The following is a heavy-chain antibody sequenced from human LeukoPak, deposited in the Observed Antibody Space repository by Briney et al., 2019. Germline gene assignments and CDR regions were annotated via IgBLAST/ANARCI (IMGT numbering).Heavy chain of an antibody. D-gene: IGHD3-22*01. J-gene: IGHJ4*02. CDR3: ARSTLTYYYDSSGYRVDY. CDR1: GGTFSSYT. V-gene: IGHV1-69*02. Sequence: SVRVSCKASGGTFSSYTISWVRQAPGQGLEWMGRIIPILGIANYAQKFQGRVTITADKSTSTAYMELSSLRSEDTAVYYCARSTLTYYYDSSGYRVDYWGQGTLVTVSS. CDR2: IIPILGIA.